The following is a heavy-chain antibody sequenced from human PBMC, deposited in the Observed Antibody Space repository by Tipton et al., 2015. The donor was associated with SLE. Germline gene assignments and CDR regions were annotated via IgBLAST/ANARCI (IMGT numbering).Heavy chain of an antibody. Sequence: GSLRLSCAASGFTFSSYEMNWVRQAPGKGLEWVSYISSGGSTIYYADSVKGRFTISRDNAKNSLYLQMNSLRAEDTAVYYCARGRDGYNYGYWGQGTLVTVSS. CDR3: ARGRDGYNYGY. J-gene: IGHJ4*02. CDR2: ISSGGSTI. V-gene: IGHV3-48*03. D-gene: IGHD5-24*01. CDR1: GFTFSSYE.